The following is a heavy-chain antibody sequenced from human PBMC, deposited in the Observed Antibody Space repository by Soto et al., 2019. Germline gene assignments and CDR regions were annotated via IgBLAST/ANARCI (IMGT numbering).Heavy chain of an antibody. CDR3: VMVDNYVTPSPQDV. D-gene: IGHD3-16*01. V-gene: IGHV1-18*01. Sequence: QVQLVQSGDEVKKPGASVKVSCKASGYIFVNYGIAWVRQAPGQGLEWMGWISPYTGNTHSATKIQGRITMTTDTSTSTANMDLGSLTSDDTAVYYCVMVDNYVTPSPQDVWGQGNTVTVSS. CDR1: GYIFVNYG. CDR2: ISPYTGNT. J-gene: IGHJ6*02.